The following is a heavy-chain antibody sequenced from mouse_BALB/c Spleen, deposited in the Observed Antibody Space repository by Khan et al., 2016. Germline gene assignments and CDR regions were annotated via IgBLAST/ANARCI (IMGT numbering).Heavy chain of an antibody. CDR3: ARGTYHFLVAMYF. CDR2: INLGSGGT. V-gene: IGHV1-54*01. CDR1: EYAFTKYL. Sequence: QVQLQQSGAELVRPGTSVNVSCKASEYAFTKYLIEWVNQRPGQGLEWIGVINLGSGGTNYNEEFKGKATLTADKSSSTAYMQLSSLTSDDSAFYSCARGTYHFLVAMYFWGLGASFTLSS. J-gene: IGHJ4*01.